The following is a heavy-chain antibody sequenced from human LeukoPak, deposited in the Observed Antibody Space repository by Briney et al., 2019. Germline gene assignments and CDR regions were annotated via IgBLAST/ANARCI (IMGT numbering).Heavy chain of an antibody. D-gene: IGHD1-26*01. V-gene: IGHV3-43*01. J-gene: IGHJ4*02. CDR2: ISWDGGST. CDR3: AKSGGPAPITWVQDPGYFDY. CDR1: GFTFDDYT. Sequence: GGSLRLSCAASGFTFDDYTMHWVRQAPGKGLEWVSLISWDGGSTYYADSVKGRFTISRDNSKNSLYLQMNSLRTEDTALYYCAKSGGPAPITWVQDPGYFDYWGQGTLVTVSS.